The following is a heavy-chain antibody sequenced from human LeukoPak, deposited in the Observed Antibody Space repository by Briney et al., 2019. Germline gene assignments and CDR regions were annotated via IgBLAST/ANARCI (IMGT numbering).Heavy chain of an antibody. CDR2: IYSGGST. J-gene: IGHJ3*02. D-gene: IGHD2-21*01. CDR3: ARDCCGGDDAFDI. CDR1: GFTFSSNY. V-gene: IGHV3-53*01. Sequence: PGGSLRLSCAASGFTFSSNYMSWVRQAPGKGLEWVSVIYSGGSTYYADSVKGRFTISRDNSKNTLYLQMNSLRAEDTAVYYCARDCCGGDDAFDIWGQGTMVTVSS.